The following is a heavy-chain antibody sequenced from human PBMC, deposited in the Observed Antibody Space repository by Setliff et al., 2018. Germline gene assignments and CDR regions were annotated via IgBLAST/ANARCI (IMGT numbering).Heavy chain of an antibody. J-gene: IGHJ4*02. D-gene: IGHD3-3*01. Sequence: AAPVKVSCKASGYTFTGYYMHWVRQAPGQGLEWMGWINPNSGGINYAQKFQGWVTMTRDTSISTAYMELSRLRSDDTAVYYCARGRDFWSGYLVYWGQGTLVTVSS. CDR3: ARGRDFWSGYLVY. CDR2: INPNSGGI. V-gene: IGHV1-2*04. CDR1: GYTFTGYY.